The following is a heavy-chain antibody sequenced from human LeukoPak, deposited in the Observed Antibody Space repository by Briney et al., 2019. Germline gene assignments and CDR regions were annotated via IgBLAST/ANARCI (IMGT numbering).Heavy chain of an antibody. J-gene: IGHJ4*02. D-gene: IGHD1-26*01. Sequence: GGSLRLSCAASGFTFSSYGMHWVRQAPGKGLEWVAVISYDGSNKYYADSVKGRFTISRDNSKNTLYLQMNSLRAEDTAAYYCARENSGSYYQFDCWGQGTLVTVSS. CDR2: ISYDGSNK. V-gene: IGHV3-30*03. CDR3: ARENSGSYYQFDC. CDR1: GFTFSSYG.